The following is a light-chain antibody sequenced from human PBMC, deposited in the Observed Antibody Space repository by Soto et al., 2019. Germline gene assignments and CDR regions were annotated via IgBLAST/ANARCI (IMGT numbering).Light chain of an antibody. V-gene: IGLV2-8*01. J-gene: IGLJ2*01. CDR2: EVS. Sequence: QSALTQPPSASGSPGQSVTISCTGTSSDVGGYNYVSWYQQHPGKAPKLMIYEVSKRPSGVPGRFSASKSGNTASLTVSGLQAEDEADYYCQSYDNGLSHFVAFGEGTKVTVL. CDR1: SSDVGGYNY. CDR3: QSYDNGLSHFVA.